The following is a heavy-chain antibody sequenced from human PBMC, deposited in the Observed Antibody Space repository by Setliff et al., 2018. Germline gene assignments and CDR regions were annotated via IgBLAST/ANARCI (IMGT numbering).Heavy chain of an antibody. CDR1: GFNFNTYT. CDR3: AEDRLFSRY. CDR2: ITDSGSKI. Sequence: PGGSLRLSCAASGFNFNTYTMSWVRQAPGKGLEWVSTITDSGSKILYVDSVKGRFTISRDNSKNSLYLQMDSLRPEDTAVYYCAEDRLFSRYWGLGTLVTVSS. D-gene: IGHD5-12*01. V-gene: IGHV3-23*01. J-gene: IGHJ4*02.